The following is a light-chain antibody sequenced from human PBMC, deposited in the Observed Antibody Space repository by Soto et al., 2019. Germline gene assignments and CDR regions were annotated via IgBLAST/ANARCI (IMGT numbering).Light chain of an antibody. CDR1: QSVSSNY. J-gene: IGKJ1*01. CDR2: GAS. Sequence: MGLRQSRGTLSVSPGEGATLCGRASQSVSSNYLAWYQQKPGQAPRLLIYGASNRATGIPDRFSGSGSGTDFTLTISRLEPEDFAVYYCQQYSDSLWTFGQGTKVDIK. CDR3: QQYSDSLWT. V-gene: IGKV3-20*01.